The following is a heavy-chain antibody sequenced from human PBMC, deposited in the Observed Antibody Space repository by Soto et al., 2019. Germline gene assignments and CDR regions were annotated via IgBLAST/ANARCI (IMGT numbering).Heavy chain of an antibody. J-gene: IGHJ5*02. CDR2: IKQDGSEK. V-gene: IGHV3-7*01. Sequence: GGSLRHSCAVSGFTFSSYWMSWFRQAPGKGLEWVAKIKQDGSEKDYVDSVKGRFTISRDNANNSLFLHMYRLRAEDTAVYYCARGGRDAYNLFDAWGEGTLVTVSS. CDR3: ARGGRDAYNLFDA. D-gene: IGHD3-16*01. CDR1: GFTFSSYW.